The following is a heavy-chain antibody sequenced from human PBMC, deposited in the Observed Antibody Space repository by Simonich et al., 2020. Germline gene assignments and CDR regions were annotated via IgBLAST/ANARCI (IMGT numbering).Heavy chain of an antibody. CDR1: GITFSRNY. D-gene: IGHD1-1*01. CDR2: IYSGGST. J-gene: IGHJ4*02. Sequence: EVQLVESGGGMIQPGGSLRLSFAASGITFSRNYMSWVRQAPGKGVCEVYGIYSGGSTFFSGSVKGRFTSSRDNSTNTLYLQINSLRAEDTAVYSCARWTATGYYFDYWGQGTLVTVSS. CDR3: ARWTATGYYFDY. V-gene: IGHV3-53*01.